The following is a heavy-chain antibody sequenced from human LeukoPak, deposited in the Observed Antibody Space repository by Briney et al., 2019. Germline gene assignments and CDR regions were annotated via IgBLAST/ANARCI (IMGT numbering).Heavy chain of an antibody. V-gene: IGHV1-46*01. CDR2: INPSGGST. J-gene: IGHJ5*02. Sequence: ASVKVSCKASGYTFTSYYMHWVRQAPGQGLEWMGIINPSGGSTSYAQKFQGRVTMTRDTSTSTVCMELSSLRSEDTAVYYCARDSSYYYDSSGYYRRWFDPWGQGTLVTVSS. CDR1: GYTFTSYY. CDR3: ARDSSYYYDSSGYYRRWFDP. D-gene: IGHD3-22*01.